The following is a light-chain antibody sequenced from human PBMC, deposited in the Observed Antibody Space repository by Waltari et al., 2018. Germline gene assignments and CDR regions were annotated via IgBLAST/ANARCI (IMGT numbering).Light chain of an antibody. CDR2: AAS. Sequence: DIQMTQSPSSLSASVGDRVTITCRASQSISSYLNWYQQKPGKAPKLLIYAASSLQSGVPSRFSGSGSGTDFTLTISSLQPEDFATYYCQQHDNLPLLTFGGGTKVEIK. V-gene: IGKV1-39*01. CDR3: QQHDNLPLLT. CDR1: QSISSY. J-gene: IGKJ4*01.